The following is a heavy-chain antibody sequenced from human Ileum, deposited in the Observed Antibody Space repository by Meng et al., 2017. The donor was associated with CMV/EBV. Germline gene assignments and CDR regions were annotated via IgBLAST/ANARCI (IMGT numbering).Heavy chain of an antibody. CDR3: ASCSQDCHRPFDY. Sequence: GESLKISCAASGFTFSNYWMNWIRQAPGKGLEWVAKIKQDGSEKYYVDSVKGRFTISRDNTKNSLYLQMNSLRAEDTAVYSCASCSQDCHRPFDYWGQGTLVTVSS. J-gene: IGHJ4*02. CDR1: GFTFSNYW. V-gene: IGHV3-7*01. CDR2: IKQDGSEK. D-gene: IGHD2-21*02.